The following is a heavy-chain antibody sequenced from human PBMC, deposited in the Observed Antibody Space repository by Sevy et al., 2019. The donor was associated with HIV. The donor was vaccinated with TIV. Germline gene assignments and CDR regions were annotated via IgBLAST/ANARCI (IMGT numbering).Heavy chain of an antibody. CDR2: INNSGGST. V-gene: IGHV3-23*01. CDR1: GFTVNTYG. CDR3: VKERVGYISSWYYFDY. J-gene: IGHJ4*02. Sequence: GGSLRLSCAVSGFTVNTYGMSWVRQAPGKGLEWVADINNSGGSTDYADSVRGRFSISRDNPNVYLEMNSLRVEDTAVYYCVKERVGYISSWYYFDYWGQGTLVTVSS. D-gene: IGHD6-13*01.